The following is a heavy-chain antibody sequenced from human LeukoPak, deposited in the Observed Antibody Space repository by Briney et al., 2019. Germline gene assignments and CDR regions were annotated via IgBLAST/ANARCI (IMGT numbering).Heavy chain of an antibody. J-gene: IGHJ4*02. CDR2: ISSGSNTI. Sequence: GGSLRVSCAASGFIFSSYSMNWVRQAPGKGLEWVSYISSGSNTIYYADSVKGRFTISRDNAKNSLYLQMNSLRAEDTAVYYCARVPWFGEPNSGGDSGYWGQGTLVTVS. D-gene: IGHD3-10*01. CDR3: ARVPWFGEPNSGGDSGY. V-gene: IGHV3-48*01. CDR1: GFIFSSYS.